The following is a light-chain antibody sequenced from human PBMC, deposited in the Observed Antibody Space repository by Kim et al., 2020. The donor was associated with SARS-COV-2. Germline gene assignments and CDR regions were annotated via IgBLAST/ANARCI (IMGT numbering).Light chain of an antibody. J-gene: IGLJ2*01. CDR3: QSYDSSLSGVV. CDR2: GNS. Sequence: QRVTISCTGSSSNIGAGYDVHWYQQLPGTAPKLLIYGNSNRPSGVPDRFSGSKSGTSASLAITGLQAEDEADYCCQSYDSSLSGVVFGGGTQLTVL. CDR1: SSNIGAGYD. V-gene: IGLV1-40*01.